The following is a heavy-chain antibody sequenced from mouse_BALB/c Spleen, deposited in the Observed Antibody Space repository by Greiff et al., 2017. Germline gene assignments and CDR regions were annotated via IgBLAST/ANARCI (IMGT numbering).Heavy chain of an antibody. CDR3: ARILYDYDAWFAY. CDR2: ISYSGST. D-gene: IGHD2-4*01. V-gene: IGHV3-2*02. CDR1: GYSITSDCA. Sequence: EVKLMESGPGLVKPSQSLSLTCTVTGYSITSDCAWNWIRQFPGNKLEWMGYISYSGSTSYNPSLKSRISITRDTSKNQFFLQLNSVTTEDTATYYCARILYDYDAWFAYWGQGTLVTVSA. J-gene: IGHJ3*01.